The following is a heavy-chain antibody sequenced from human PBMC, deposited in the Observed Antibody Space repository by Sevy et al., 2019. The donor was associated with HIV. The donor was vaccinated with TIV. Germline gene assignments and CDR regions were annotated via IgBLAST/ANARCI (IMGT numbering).Heavy chain of an antibody. CDR3: ARAFCSGGRCYSLAY. J-gene: IGHJ4*02. V-gene: IGHV1-18*01. CDR2: ISPHNGDT. Sequence: ASVKVSCKVSGYTFSTYRITWVRQASGQGLEWMGWISPHNGDTNYARKLQGKVSMTTDTSTTTAYMELRGLTSDDTALYYCARAFCSGGRCYSLAYWGQGTLVTVSS. CDR1: GYTFSTYR. D-gene: IGHD2-15*01.